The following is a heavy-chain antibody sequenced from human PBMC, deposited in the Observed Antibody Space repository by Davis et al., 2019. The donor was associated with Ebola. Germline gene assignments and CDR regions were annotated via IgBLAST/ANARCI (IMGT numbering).Heavy chain of an antibody. J-gene: IGHJ6*04. Sequence: GESLKISCAASGFTFSGSAIHWVRQASGKGLEWVGRIRSKAQNYATAYAASVTGRFTISKDDSKNTAYLQMNSLKTEDTAVYYCGHDFWSGILHGMDVWGKGTTVTVSS. V-gene: IGHV3-73*01. CDR1: GFTFSGSA. D-gene: IGHD3-3*01. CDR2: IRSKAQNYAT. CDR3: GHDFWSGILHGMDV.